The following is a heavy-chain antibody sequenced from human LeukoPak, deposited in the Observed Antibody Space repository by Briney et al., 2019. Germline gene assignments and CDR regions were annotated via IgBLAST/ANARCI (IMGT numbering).Heavy chain of an antibody. CDR2: IKQDGSEK. CDR3: ARIGYGGLEWPNFDY. V-gene: IGHV3-7*01. CDR1: GFTFSSYW. Sequence: GGSLRLSCAASGFTFSSYWMSWVRQAPGKGLEWVANIKQDGSEKYYVDSVKGRFTISGDNAKNSLYLQMNSLRAEDTAVYYCARIGYGGLEWPNFDYWGQGTLVTVSS. D-gene: IGHD3-3*01. J-gene: IGHJ4*02.